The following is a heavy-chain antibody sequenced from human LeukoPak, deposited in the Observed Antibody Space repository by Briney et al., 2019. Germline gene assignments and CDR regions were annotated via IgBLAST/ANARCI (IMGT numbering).Heavy chain of an antibody. CDR3: ARSRAFNSGAFDP. CDR2: IIPIFGTA. Sequence: SVKVSCKASGGTFSSYAISWVRQAPGQGLEWMGGIIPIFGTANYAQKFQGRVTITADESTSTAYMELSSLRSEDTAVYYCARSRAFNSGAFDPWGQGSLVTVSS. J-gene: IGHJ5*02. CDR1: GGTFSSYA. D-gene: IGHD1-26*01. V-gene: IGHV1-69*13.